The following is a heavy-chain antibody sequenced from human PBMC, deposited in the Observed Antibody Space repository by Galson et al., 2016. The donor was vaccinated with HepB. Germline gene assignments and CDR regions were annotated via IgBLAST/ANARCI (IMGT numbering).Heavy chain of an antibody. CDR3: ASSVRGSGSPPGGY. D-gene: IGHD3-10*01. J-gene: IGHJ4*02. Sequence: SLRLSCAASGFTFDNHWMHWVRQAPGKGLVWVSRINSDGSSTGFADSVKGRFTISRDNAKNTLYLQMNSLRAEDTAVYYCASSVRGSGSPPGGYWGQGTLVTGSS. CDR1: GFTFDNHW. CDR2: INSDGSST. V-gene: IGHV3-74*01.